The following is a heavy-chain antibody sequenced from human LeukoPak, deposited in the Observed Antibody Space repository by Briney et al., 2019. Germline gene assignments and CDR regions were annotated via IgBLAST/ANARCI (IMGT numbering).Heavy chain of an antibody. V-gene: IGHV1-69*04. J-gene: IGHJ5*02. CDR2: IIPIFGIA. CDR1: GGTFSSYA. D-gene: IGHD2-15*01. CDR3: AKDGYCSGGSRSLGWFDP. Sequence: SVKVSCKASGGTFSSYAISWVRQAPGQGLEWMGRIIPIFGIANYAQKFQGRVTITADKSTGTAYMELSSLRSEDTAVYYCAKDGYCSGGSRSLGWFDPWGQGTLVTVSS.